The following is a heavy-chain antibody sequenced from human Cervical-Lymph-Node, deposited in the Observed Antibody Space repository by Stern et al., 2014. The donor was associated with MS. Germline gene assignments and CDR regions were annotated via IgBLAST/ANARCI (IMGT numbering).Heavy chain of an antibody. D-gene: IGHD3-3*01. CDR2: IYPVAFEA. J-gene: IGHJ4*02. CDR1: GYSFPNYW. Sequence: EVQLVESGAEGKKPGESLKISCKGSGYSFPNYWIGRVRQMPGKGLEYLGIIYPVAFEARYSPSFQGQVTFSSDKSTDTAYLQWNSLKVSDTAMYYCARGSGRDFFDYWGQGALVTVSS. V-gene: IGHV5-51*01. CDR3: ARGSGRDFFDY.